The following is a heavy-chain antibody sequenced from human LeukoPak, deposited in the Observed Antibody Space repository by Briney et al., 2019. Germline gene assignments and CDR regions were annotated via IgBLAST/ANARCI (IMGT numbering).Heavy chain of an antibody. V-gene: IGHV4-39*07. D-gene: IGHD6-19*01. Sequence: TPSETLSLTCTVSGGSISSSSYYWGWIRQPPGKGLEWIGSIYYSGSTYYNPSLKSRVTISVDTSKNQFSLKLSSVTAADTAVYYCARAPEYSSGPGEYYWGQGTLVTVSS. CDR1: GGSISSSSYY. CDR2: IYYSGST. J-gene: IGHJ4*02. CDR3: ARAPEYSSGPGEYY.